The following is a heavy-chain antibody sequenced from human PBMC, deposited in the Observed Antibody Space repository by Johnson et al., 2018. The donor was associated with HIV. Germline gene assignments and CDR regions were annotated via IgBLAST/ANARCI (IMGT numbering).Heavy chain of an antibody. CDR2: ISYDGSNK. CDR1: GFTFSSYA. J-gene: IGHJ3*02. D-gene: IGHD3-9*01. Sequence: QEQLVESGGGVVQPGRSLRLSCAASGFTFSSYAMHWVRQAPGTGLEWVAVISYDGSNKYYADSVKGRVTISRDNSKNTLDLQMNSLRAEDTAVYYWARAWGSRDILTSLRGAVDIWGQGTMVTVSS. CDR3: ARAWGSRDILTSLRGAVDI. V-gene: IGHV3-30*14.